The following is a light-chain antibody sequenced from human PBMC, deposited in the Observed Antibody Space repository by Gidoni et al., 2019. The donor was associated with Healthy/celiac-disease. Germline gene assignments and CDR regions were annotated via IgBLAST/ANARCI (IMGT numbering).Light chain of an antibody. CDR3: QQYGSSPWT. CDR1: QSVSSSY. V-gene: IGKV3-20*01. J-gene: IGKJ1*01. Sequence: EIVLTHSPGTLSLSPGESATLSCRASQSVSSSYLAWYQQKPGQAPRLLIYGASSRATGIPDRISGSGSGTDFTLTISRLEPEDFAVYYYQQYGSSPWTFXQXTKVEIK. CDR2: GAS.